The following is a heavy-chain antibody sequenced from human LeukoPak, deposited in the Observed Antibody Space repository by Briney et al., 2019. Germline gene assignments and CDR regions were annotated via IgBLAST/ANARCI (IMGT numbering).Heavy chain of an antibody. D-gene: IGHD3-22*01. V-gene: IGHV4-38-2*02. Sequence: SETLSLTCSVSDYSISSGHYWGWIRQPPGKGLEWIGNLSYRGSTYYNPSLKSRATISIDTSKNQFSLKLSSVTAADTAVYYCARDLEGLFNAFDTWGQGTMVTVSS. CDR1: DYSISSGHY. CDR3: ARDLEGLFNAFDT. J-gene: IGHJ3*02. CDR2: LSYRGST.